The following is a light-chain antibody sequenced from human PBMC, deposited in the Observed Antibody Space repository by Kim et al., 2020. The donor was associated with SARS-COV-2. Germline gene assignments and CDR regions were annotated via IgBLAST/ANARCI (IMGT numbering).Light chain of an antibody. CDR3: QQYRNRPYT. CDR1: QDISHS. J-gene: IGKJ2*01. V-gene: IGKV1-33*01. Sequence: DVQMTQSPSSLSASVGDRVTITCRASQDISHSLNWYQHKPGKAPNLLIYDVSNLRTGAPSRFRGSGSGRDFTFTISGLQPEDTATYFCQQYRNRPYTFGQGTKLEI. CDR2: DVS.